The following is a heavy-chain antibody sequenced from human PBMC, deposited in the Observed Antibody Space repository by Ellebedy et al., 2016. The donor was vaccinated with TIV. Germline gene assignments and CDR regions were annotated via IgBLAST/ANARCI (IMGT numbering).Heavy chain of an antibody. D-gene: IGHD1-26*01. CDR2: INPYSGAT. CDR3: AKDRSGSYDF. CDR1: GYTFTNYA. V-gene: IGHV1-2*02. Sequence: AASVKVSCKASGYTFTNYAIHWVRQGPGQGLEWMGLINPYSGATFYSQKFQGRVTLTTDTSINTGYMELSRLTSDDTAVYYCAKDRSGSYDFWGQGTLVTVSS. J-gene: IGHJ4*02.